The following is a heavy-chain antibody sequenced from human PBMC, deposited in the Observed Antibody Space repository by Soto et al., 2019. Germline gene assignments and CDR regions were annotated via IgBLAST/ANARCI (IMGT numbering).Heavy chain of an antibody. CDR3: ARGPGYCTTTSCRRGYVY. Sequence: QVQLKKWGAGLLKPSETLSLTCAVYGGSFSGYFWTWIRQSPGKGLQWIGEISHSGRTNYNTSLNARVTISIDTSNEQFSLTLTSVTVADTAVYYCARGPGYCTTTSCRRGYVYWGQGTLVTVSS. CDR1: GGSFSGYF. V-gene: IGHV4-34*02. J-gene: IGHJ4*02. D-gene: IGHD2-2*01. CDR2: ISHSGRT.